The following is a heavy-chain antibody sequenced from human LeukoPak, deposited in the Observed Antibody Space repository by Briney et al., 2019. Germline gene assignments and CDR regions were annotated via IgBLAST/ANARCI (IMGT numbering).Heavy chain of an antibody. Sequence: ASVKVSCKASGYTFTDYFMHWVRQPPGQGLEWMGWINPNSGGTNYAQKFQGRVTMTRDTSISTAYMELSRLTSDDTAVYYCARRMTTVSANWFDPWGQGTLVTVSS. CDR2: INPNSGGT. CDR3: ARRMTTVSANWFDP. CDR1: GYTFTDYF. V-gene: IGHV1-2*02. J-gene: IGHJ5*02. D-gene: IGHD4-17*01.